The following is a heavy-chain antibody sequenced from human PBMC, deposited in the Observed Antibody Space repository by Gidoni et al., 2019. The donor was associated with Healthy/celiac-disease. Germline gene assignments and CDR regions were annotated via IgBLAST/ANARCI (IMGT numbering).Heavy chain of an antibody. V-gene: IGHV3-30*18. CDR2: ISDDGINK. CDR1: GFTCSIYG. Sequence: QVQLVEAGGGVVQHGRSLRLSCAATGFTCSIYGMHWVRQAPGKGLEWVAVISDDGINKYYADSVKCLFTISRDNSKNTLYLQMNSLRAEDTAVYYCAKDKFTMIVGTFDYWGQGTLVTVSS. CDR3: AKDKFTMIVGTFDY. D-gene: IGHD3-22*01. J-gene: IGHJ4*02.